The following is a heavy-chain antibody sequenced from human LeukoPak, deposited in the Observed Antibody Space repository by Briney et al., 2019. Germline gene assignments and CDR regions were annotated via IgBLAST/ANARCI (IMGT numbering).Heavy chain of an antibody. D-gene: IGHD3/OR15-3a*01. CDR2: INHSGST. Sequence: SETLSLTCAVYGGFFSGYYWSWIRQPPGKGLEWIGEINHSGSTNYNPSLKSRVTISVDTSKNQFSLKLSSVTAADTAVYYCARTPWTTYFDYWGQGTLVTVSS. V-gene: IGHV4-34*01. CDR3: ARTPWTTYFDY. CDR1: GGFFSGYY. J-gene: IGHJ4*02.